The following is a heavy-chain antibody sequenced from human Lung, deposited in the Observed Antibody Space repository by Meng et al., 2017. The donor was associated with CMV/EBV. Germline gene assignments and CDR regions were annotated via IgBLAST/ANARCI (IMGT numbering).Heavy chain of an antibody. CDR2: ISSTSNYI. CDR3: ARDEPPIGSGGPTRYFQH. J-gene: IGHJ1*01. D-gene: IGHD6-13*01. V-gene: IGHV3-21*01. CDR1: GFSFSSYS. Sequence: GGSLRLXCAASGFSFSSYSLNWVRQAPGKGLEWVSSISSTSNYIYYADSVEGRFSISRDNAKNSVHLQMNSLRADDSAVYYCARDEPPIGSGGPTRYFQHWGQGTLVTVSS.